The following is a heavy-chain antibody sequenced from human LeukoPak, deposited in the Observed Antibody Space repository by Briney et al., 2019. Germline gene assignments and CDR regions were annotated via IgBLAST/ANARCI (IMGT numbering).Heavy chain of an antibody. CDR2: ISGSGSTI. CDR3: AGDSYGLNY. V-gene: IGHV3-48*04. CDR1: GFTFNSYT. J-gene: IGHJ4*02. Sequence: AGGSLRLSCAASGFTFNSYTMSWVRQAPGKGLEWVSFISGSGSTIYYADSVKGRFTISRDNAKNSLYLQMNSLRAEDTAVYYCAGDSYGLNYWGPGTLVTVSS. D-gene: IGHD3-10*01.